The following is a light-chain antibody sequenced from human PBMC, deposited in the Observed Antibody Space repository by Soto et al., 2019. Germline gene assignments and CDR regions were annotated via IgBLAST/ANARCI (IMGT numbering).Light chain of an antibody. CDR2: GAS. J-gene: IGKJ2*01. CDR1: QSVSSN. CDR3: QQYTKSPKYT. Sequence: EIVMTQSPATLSVSPGERATLSCRASQSVSSNLAWYQQKPGQAPRLLIYGASTRATGIPARFSGSGSVTESIATISSLQSEDSAVYYSQQYTKSPKYTFGQETQLEMK. V-gene: IGKV3-15*01.